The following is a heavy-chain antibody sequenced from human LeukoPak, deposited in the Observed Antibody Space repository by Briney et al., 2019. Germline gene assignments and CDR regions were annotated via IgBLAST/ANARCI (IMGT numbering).Heavy chain of an antibody. D-gene: IGHD4-17*01. J-gene: IGHJ4*02. Sequence: ASVKVSCKVSGYTLTKLSMHWVRQAPGKGQEWRGGFDPEDGETIYAQKFQGRVTITEDTSTDTAYMELSSLSSEDTAVYYCATGLNAYGPLFWRQGTLLTVSS. CDR2: FDPEDGET. CDR3: ATGLNAYGPLF. CDR1: GYTLTKLS. V-gene: IGHV1-24*01.